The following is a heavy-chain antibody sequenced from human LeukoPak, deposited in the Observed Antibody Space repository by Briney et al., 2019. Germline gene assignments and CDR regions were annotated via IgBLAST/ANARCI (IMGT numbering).Heavy chain of an antibody. CDR1: GFTFSIYW. V-gene: IGHV3-7*01. CDR3: ARSSSIGSVDY. J-gene: IGHJ4*02. Sequence: GGSLRLSCAASGFTFSIYWISWVRLAPGKGLEWVANINQDGSEKYYVDSVMGRFTISRDSTENSLYLQMNILRAEDTAVYYCARSSSIGSVDYWGQGTLITVSS. D-gene: IGHD2-2*01. CDR2: INQDGSEK.